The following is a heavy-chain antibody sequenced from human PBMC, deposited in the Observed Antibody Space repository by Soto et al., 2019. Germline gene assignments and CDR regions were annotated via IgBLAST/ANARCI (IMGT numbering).Heavy chain of an antibody. D-gene: IGHD1-1*01. V-gene: IGHV4-39*01. Sequence: SETLSLTCTVSGASITSNTYFWAWLRQSPGKGLTWIGSVSSSGGTFYNPSLKSGITMSEDTAKNQVSLKMASVTAADTAIYYCARQGRPTAGMGWFDPWGPGTLVTVSS. CDR3: ARQGRPTAGMGWFDP. CDR2: VSSSGGT. J-gene: IGHJ5*02. CDR1: GASITSNTYF.